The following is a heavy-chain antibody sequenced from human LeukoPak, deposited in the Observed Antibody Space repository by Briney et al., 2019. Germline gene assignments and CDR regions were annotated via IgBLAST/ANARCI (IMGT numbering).Heavy chain of an antibody. J-gene: IGHJ1*01. CDR1: GGTFSSYA. CDR2: IIPILGIA. D-gene: IGHD3-16*01. CDR3: ARVHDGDFQH. Sequence: ASVKVSCKASGGTFSSYAISWVRQAPGQGLEWMGRIIPILGIANYAQKFQGRVTITADKSTSTACMELSSLRSEDTAVYYCARVHDGDFQHWGQGTLVTVSS. V-gene: IGHV1-69*04.